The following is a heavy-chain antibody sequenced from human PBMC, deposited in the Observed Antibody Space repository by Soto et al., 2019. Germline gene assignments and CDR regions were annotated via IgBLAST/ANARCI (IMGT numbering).Heavy chain of an antibody. Sequence: QVQLQQWGAGLLKPSETLSLTCAVNGGSLSGYYWSWIRQPPGKGLEWIGEIKDGGSTNYSPSLKIRATISSDTSNNQCSLRLNSVAAADTAVYYCARGQEGVVATHWDQGTLVTVSS. D-gene: IGHD5-12*01. CDR3: ARGQEGVVATH. CDR2: IKDGGST. J-gene: IGHJ4*02. CDR1: GGSLSGYY. V-gene: IGHV4-34*01.